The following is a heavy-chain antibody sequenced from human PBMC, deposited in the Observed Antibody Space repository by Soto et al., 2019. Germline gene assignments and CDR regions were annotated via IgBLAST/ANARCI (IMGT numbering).Heavy chain of an antibody. Sequence: PGGSLRLSCAASGFTVSSNFMSWVRQAPGKGLEWVSVIYSDGSTYYAASVKGRFTISGDNSKNTLYLQMNSLRAEDTAVYYCATEGIASRLVYWGQGTLVTVSS. CDR2: IYSDGST. D-gene: IGHD6-6*01. CDR3: ATEGIASRLVY. J-gene: IGHJ4*02. V-gene: IGHV3-53*01. CDR1: GFTVSSNF.